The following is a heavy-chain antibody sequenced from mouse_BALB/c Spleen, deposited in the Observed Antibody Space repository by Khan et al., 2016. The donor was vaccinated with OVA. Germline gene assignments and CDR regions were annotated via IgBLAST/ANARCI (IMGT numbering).Heavy chain of an antibody. Sequence: QIQLVQSGPELKKPGETVKISCKASGYTFTNYGMNWVKQAPGKGLKWMGWIYTYTGEPTYADDFKGRFAFSLESSASTAYLQIKNLTNEETATYFCARGSSRAMDYWGQGTSVTVSS. CDR2: IYTYTGEP. CDR1: GYTFTNYG. D-gene: IGHD1-1*01. CDR3: ARGSSRAMDY. J-gene: IGHJ4*01. V-gene: IGHV9-3-1*01.